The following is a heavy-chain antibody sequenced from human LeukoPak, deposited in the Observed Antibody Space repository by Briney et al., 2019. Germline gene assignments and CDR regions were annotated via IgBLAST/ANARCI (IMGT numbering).Heavy chain of an antibody. D-gene: IGHD2-2*01. J-gene: IGHJ4*02. V-gene: IGHV3-38-3*01. CDR2: ISGGST. CDR1: GFTVSSND. CDR3: ARAGGSTFDY. Sequence: PGGSLRLSCAASGFTVSSNDMSWVRQAPGKGLEWVSSISGGSTDYADSRKGRFTISRDNSKNTLHLQMNSLRAEDTAVYYCARAGGSTFDYWGQGTLVTVSS.